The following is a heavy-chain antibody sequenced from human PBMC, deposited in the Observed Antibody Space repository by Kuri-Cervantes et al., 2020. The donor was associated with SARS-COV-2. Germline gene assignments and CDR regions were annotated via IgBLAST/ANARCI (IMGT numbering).Heavy chain of an antibody. D-gene: IGHD3-3*01. CDR2: IYSSGST. V-gene: IGHV3-53*01. J-gene: IGHJ5*02. CDR3: ARGRGPGDFWSGLNWFDP. Sequence: LSLTCAASGFTVNSNYMSWVRQAPGKGLEWVSVIYSSGSTNYADSVKGRFTISRDNFKNTLYLQMSSLRAEDTAVYYCARGRGPGDFWSGLNWFDPCGQGTLVTVSS. CDR1: GFTVNSNY.